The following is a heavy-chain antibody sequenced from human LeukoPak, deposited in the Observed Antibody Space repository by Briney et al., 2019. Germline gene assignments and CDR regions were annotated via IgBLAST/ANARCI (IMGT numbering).Heavy chain of an antibody. CDR1: GDSITSINW. V-gene: IGHV4-4*02. J-gene: IGHJ4*02. D-gene: IGHD1-26*01. CDR3: ARGKYSGSYNY. CDR2: IYHSGST. Sequence: SETLSLTCAVSGDSITSINWWGWVRQSPGRDLEWIGEIYHSGSTNYNPSLKSRATLSVDESKNQFSLRLNSVTAADTAVYYCARGKYSGSYNYWGLGTLVIVSS.